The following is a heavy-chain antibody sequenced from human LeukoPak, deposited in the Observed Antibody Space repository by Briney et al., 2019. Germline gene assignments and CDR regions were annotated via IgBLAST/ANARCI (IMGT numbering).Heavy chain of an antibody. CDR3: AYQRFDGNWYPLAY. D-gene: IGHD6-13*01. Sequence: SGPTLVKPTQTLTLTCSFSGFSLSTSGVSVGWLRQPPGKALEWLALIYWNDDKRFSPSLKSRLTITKDTSRNQVVLRMTNMDPVDTARYYCAYQRFDGNWYPLAYWGQGTLVTVSS. V-gene: IGHV2-5*01. CDR2: IYWNDDK. CDR1: GFSLSTSGVS. J-gene: IGHJ4*02.